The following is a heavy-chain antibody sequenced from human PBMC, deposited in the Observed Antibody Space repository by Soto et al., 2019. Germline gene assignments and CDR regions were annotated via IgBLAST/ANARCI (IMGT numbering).Heavy chain of an antibody. CDR2: ISCDGSNK. J-gene: IGHJ6*02. CDR3: AREMDGSGSYYFPYYYYGMDV. Sequence: GGSLRLSCAASGFTFSSYAMHWVRQAPGKGLEWVAVISCDGSNKYYADSVKGRFTISRDNSKNTLYLQMNSLRAEDTAVYYCAREMDGSGSYYFPYYYYGMDVWGQGTTVTVSS. D-gene: IGHD3-10*01. CDR1: GFTFSSYA. V-gene: IGHV3-30-3*01.